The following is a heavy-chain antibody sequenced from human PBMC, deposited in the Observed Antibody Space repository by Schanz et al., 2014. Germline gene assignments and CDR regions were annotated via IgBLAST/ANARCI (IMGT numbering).Heavy chain of an antibody. CDR1: GFTFRTYL. CDR3: ARSYHDDDDYTRALDM. CDR2: IGRRGQVI. D-gene: IGHD3-16*01. Sequence: EVQLVESGGGLVQPGGSLRLSCAASGFTFRTYLMNWVRQAPGKGLEWVACIGRRGQVIYYADSMEGRFTISRDNAQNSLFLQMNSLRVEDTAVYYCARSYHDDDDYTRALDMWGQGTMVTVSS. V-gene: IGHV3-48*04. J-gene: IGHJ3*02.